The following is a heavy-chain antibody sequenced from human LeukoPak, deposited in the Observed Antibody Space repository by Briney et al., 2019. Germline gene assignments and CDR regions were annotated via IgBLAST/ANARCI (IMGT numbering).Heavy chain of an antibody. V-gene: IGHV4-61*02. Sequence: PSETLSLTCTVSGGSISSGSYYWSWIRQPAGKGLEWIGRIYMSRSTNYNPSLKSRVTISVDMSKNQFSLRLTSVTAADTAVYYCARVATYYGFSCGMDVWGQGTTVTVSS. J-gene: IGHJ6*02. CDR2: IYMSRST. CDR3: ARVATYYGFSCGMDV. D-gene: IGHD3-3*01. CDR1: GGSISSGSYY.